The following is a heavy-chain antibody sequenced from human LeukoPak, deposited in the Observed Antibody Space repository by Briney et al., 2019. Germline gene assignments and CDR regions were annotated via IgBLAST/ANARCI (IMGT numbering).Heavy chain of an antibody. CDR2: IKQGGSEK. Sequence: GGSLRLSCVASGFTFSSYWMSWVRQAPGQGLEWVANIKQGGSEKYYVDSVKGRFTISRDNAKNSLYLQMNSLRAEDTAVYYCAKGLSYYYYYGMDVWGQGTTVTVSS. CDR3: AKGLSYYYYYGMDV. J-gene: IGHJ6*02. CDR1: GFTFSSYW. V-gene: IGHV3-7*01.